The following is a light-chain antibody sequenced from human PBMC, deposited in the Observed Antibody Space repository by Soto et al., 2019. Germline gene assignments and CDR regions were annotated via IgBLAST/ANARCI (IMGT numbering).Light chain of an antibody. J-gene: IGKJ2*01. V-gene: IGKV1-39*01. Sequence: DIQMTQSPSSLSASVGDRVTITCRASQIISSFLNWYQQEPGKAPKLLIYGASILQRGVPSRFSGGGSGTDFTLTIGSLQPEDFATYYCQQSYSTPYTFGQGTELEIK. CDR1: QIISSF. CDR3: QQSYSTPYT. CDR2: GAS.